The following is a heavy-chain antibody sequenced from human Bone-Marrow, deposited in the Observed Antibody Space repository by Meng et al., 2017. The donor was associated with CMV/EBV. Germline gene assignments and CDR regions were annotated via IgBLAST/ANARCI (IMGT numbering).Heavy chain of an antibody. CDR3: ARGSPATRYFNF. CDR2: SRNKASSYTT. J-gene: IGHJ2*01. V-gene: IGHV3-72*01. Sequence: GGSLRLSCAASGFIFSDRYMDWPRQAPGKGLEWVARSRNKASSYTTEYAASVKGRFTISRDESENSLYRQMNSRQAEDTVVYYCARGSPATRYFNFWGRGTRVTVSS. D-gene: IGHD1-1*01. CDR1: GFIFSDRY.